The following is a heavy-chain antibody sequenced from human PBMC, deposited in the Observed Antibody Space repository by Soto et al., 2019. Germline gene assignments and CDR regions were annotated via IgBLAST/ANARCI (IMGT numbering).Heavy chain of an antibody. Sequence: VASVKVSCKASGGTFSSYAISWVRQATGQGLEWMGGIIPIFGTANYAQKFQGRVTITADESTSTAYMELSSLRSEDTAVYYCASTYRYSSSWYNLAYWGQGTLVTVSS. CDR2: IIPIFGTA. CDR3: ASTYRYSSSWYNLAY. CDR1: GGTFSSYA. V-gene: IGHV1-69*13. J-gene: IGHJ4*02. D-gene: IGHD6-13*01.